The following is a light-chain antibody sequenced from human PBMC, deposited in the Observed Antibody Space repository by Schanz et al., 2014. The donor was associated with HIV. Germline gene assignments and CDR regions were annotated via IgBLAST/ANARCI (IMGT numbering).Light chain of an antibody. CDR1: QSVSSS. V-gene: IGKV3-15*01. Sequence: EVVMTQSPATLSVSPGERATLSCRASQSVSSSLAWYQQKPGQAPRLLIYRASTRATGIPARFSGSGSGTEFTLTISSLLSEDFAIYYCQQFNNWPPEGTFGQGTKVELK. J-gene: IGKJ1*01. CDR2: RAS. CDR3: QQFNNWPPEGT.